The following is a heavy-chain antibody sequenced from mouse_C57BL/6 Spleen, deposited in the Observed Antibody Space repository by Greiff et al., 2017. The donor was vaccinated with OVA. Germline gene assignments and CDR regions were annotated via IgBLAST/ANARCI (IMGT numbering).Heavy chain of an antibody. CDR2: IHPNSGST. CDR3: ASCNDYDGRFAD. CDR1: GYTFTSYW. J-gene: IGHJ3*01. D-gene: IGHD2-4*01. V-gene: IGHV1-64*01. Sequence: QVQLQQPGAELVKPGASVKLSCKASGYTFTSYWMHWVKQRPGQGLEWIGMIHPNSGSTNYNEKFKSKATLTVDKSSSTAYMQLSSLTTDASAVDDGASCNDYDGRFADWGQGTPVTVSA.